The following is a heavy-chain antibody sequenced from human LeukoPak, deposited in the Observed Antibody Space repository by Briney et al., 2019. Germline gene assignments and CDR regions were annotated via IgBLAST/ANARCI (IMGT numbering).Heavy chain of an antibody. V-gene: IGHV4-59*11. J-gene: IGHJ6*02. Sequence: SETLSLTCTVSGGSISGHYWTWIRQPPGKGLEWIGQIHYSGRPDYNPSLKSRVTISVDTSKNQLSLKVTSVTGADTAVYYCAGFGVDYDMDVWGQGTTVTVSS. CDR3: AGFGVDYDMDV. D-gene: IGHD3-16*01. CDR1: GGSISGHY. CDR2: IHYSGRP.